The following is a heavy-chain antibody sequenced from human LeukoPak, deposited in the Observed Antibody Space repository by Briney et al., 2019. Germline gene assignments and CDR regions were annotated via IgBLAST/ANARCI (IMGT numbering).Heavy chain of an antibody. V-gene: IGHV4-59*01. D-gene: IGHD6-13*01. J-gene: IGHJ5*02. CDR3: ARGYSTIKYNWFDP. CDR2: ISYSGST. CDR1: GGSLSPYY. Sequence: PSETLSLTCTVSGGSLSPYYWSWIRQSPGKGLEWIGYISYSGSTNSHPSLKSRVTISVDTSKNQFSLKLSSVTAADTAVYYCARGYSTIKYNWFDPWGQGTLVTVSS.